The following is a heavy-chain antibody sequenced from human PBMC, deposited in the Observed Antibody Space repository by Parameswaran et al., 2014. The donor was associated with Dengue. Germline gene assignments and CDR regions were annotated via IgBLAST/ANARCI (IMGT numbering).Heavy chain of an antibody. CDR3: AKERAYGPSDYDY. V-gene: IGHV3-23*01. D-gene: IGHD2-21*01. CDR2: ISDSGDGT. Sequence: VRQAPGKGLEWVSGISDSGDGTYYADSAKGRFTISRDNSKNTLYLQMNSLTAEDTAVYYCAKERAYGPSDYDYWGQGALVTVSS. J-gene: IGHJ4*02.